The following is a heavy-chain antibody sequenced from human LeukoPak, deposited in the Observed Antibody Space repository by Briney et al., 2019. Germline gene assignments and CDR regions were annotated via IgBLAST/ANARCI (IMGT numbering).Heavy chain of an antibody. V-gene: IGHV3-11*01. CDR3: AIAYSYGPVDY. D-gene: IGHD5-18*01. J-gene: IGHJ4*02. CDR2: ISSSGSTI. CDR1: GFTFSDYY. Sequence: PGGSLRLSCAASGFTFSDYYMSWIRQAPGKGLEWVSYISSSGSTIYHADSVKGRFTISRDNAKNSLYLQMNSLRAEDTAVYYCAIAYSYGPVDYWGQGTLVTVSS.